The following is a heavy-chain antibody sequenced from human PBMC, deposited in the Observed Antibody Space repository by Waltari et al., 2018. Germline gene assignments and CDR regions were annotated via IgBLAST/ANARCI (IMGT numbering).Heavy chain of an antibody. CDR3: ARHELGISQYYYNMYV. CDR1: GGSFGGYG. V-gene: IGHV1-69*12. CDR2: IIPMIGIP. D-gene: IGHD7-27*01. J-gene: IGHJ6*03. Sequence: VQLVQSGCEVKTPGSSVKVSCKASGGSFGGYGVSWVRQAPGQGLEWMGVIIPMIGIPNFSQKFQDRLTITADESTNTVYMELSSLTSEDTAIYYCARHELGISQYYYNMYVWGQGTTVTISS.